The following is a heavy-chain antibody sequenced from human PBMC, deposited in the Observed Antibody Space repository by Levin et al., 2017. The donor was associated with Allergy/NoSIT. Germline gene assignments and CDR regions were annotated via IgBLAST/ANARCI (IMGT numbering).Heavy chain of an antibody. J-gene: IGHJ4*02. Sequence: HAQHWCRQETGKGLEWVAVISYDGSNKYYADSVKGRFTISRDNSKNTLYLQMNSLRAEDTAVYYCARDPDYDFWSGLFDYWGQGTLVTVAS. CDR1: HA. CDR3: ARDPDYDFWSGLFDY. D-gene: IGHD3-3*01. V-gene: IGHV3-30*04. CDR2: ISYDGSNK.